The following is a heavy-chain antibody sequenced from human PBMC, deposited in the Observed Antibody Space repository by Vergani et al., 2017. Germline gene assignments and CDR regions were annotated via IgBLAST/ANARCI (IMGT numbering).Heavy chain of an antibody. J-gene: IGHJ1*01. V-gene: IGHV3-30*03. CDR2: ISNDGKQK. D-gene: IGHD1-1*01. CDR3: ATKSCGTPGGQSGYFRE. CDR1: GFTFSYYG. Sequence: QVHLVESGGGVVQPGRSLRLSCVVSGFTFSYYGMHWVRQAPGKGLEWVAAISNDGKQKYYADSVKGRFTIYRDNSKRTLYLQMNSLRTEDTAVYYCATKSCGTPGGQSGYFREWGQGTLVTVSS.